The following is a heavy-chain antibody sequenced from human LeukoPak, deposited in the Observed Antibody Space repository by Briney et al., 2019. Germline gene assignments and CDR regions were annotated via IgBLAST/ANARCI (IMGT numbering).Heavy chain of an antibody. CDR2: IYHDGES. V-gene: IGHV4-4*02. CDR3: ARLHSFGYGVLEY. J-gene: IGHJ4*02. Sequence: SETLSLICAVSGGSVSSDNWWSWVRQPPGKGLEWIGEIYHDGESNYKPSLKSRVKISLDKSKNQISLRLTSVTAADTAVYYCARLHSFGYGVLEYWGQGTLVVVSS. CDR1: GGSVSSDNW. D-gene: IGHD3-22*01.